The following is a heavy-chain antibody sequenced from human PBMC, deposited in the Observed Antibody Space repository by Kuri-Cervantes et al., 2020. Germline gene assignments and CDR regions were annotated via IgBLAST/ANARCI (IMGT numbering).Heavy chain of an antibody. CDR2: IYYSGST. CDR1: GGSISSYY. D-gene: IGHD5-18*01. J-gene: IGHJ6*02. V-gene: IGHV4-59*01. Sequence: SETLSLTCTVSGGSISSYYWSWIRQPPGKGLEWIGYIYYSGSTNYNPSLKSRVTISVDTSKNQFSLKLSFVAAADTAVYYCARVVTPYYYYGMDVWGQGTTVTVSS. CDR3: ARVVTPYYYYGMDV.